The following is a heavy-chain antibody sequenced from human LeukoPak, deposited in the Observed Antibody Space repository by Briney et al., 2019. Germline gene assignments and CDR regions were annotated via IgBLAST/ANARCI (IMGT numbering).Heavy chain of an antibody. CDR1: GFTFSDYS. V-gene: IGHV3-21*01. CDR3: ARDCGGYCSSSSSPYGMDV. Sequence: GGSLRLSCAASGFTFSDYSMNWARQAPGKGLEWVSSITRSSGYIYYEDAVKGRFTISRDNAKNSLFLQMTSLRAEDTAVYYCARDCGGYCSSSSSPYGMDVWGRGTTVTVSS. D-gene: IGHD2-2*03. J-gene: IGHJ6*02. CDR2: ITRSSGYI.